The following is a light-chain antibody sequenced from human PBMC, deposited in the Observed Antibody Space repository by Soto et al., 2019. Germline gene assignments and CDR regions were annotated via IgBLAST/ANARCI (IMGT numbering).Light chain of an antibody. Sequence: LPXTLGQPASXXXRXXQXXXXXXXXXYLSWFQQRPGQSPRRLIYKVSNWDSGVPDXFSXXGSXXDFTLKISRVEAEDVGVYYCMQGTHWPYTFGQGTKLEXK. J-gene: IGKJ2*01. CDR3: MQGTHWPYT. CDR1: QXXXXXXXXXY. CDR2: KVS. V-gene: IGKV2D-30*01.